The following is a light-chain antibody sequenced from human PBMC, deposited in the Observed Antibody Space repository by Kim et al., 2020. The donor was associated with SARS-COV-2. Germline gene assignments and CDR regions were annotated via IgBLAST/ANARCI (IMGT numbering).Light chain of an antibody. Sequence: SSELTQDPAVSVALGQTVRITCQGDSLRNYYASWXQQKPGQAPVLVIYGKNDRPSGIPDRFSGSSSGNTASLTITGAQAEDEADYYCDSRDSSGNPCVFG. V-gene: IGLV3-19*01. CDR2: GKN. CDR3: DSRDSSGNPCV. CDR1: SLRNYY. J-gene: IGLJ1*01.